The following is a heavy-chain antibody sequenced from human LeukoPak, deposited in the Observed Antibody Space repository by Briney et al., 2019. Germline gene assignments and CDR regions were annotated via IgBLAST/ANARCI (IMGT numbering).Heavy chain of an antibody. D-gene: IGHD4-23*01. J-gene: IGHJ1*01. CDR1: GYTFTGYY. V-gene: IGHV1-2*02. Sequence: ASVKVSCKASGYTFTGYYTNWVRQAPGQGLEWMGWINPNSGGTNYAQKFQGRVTMTRDTSISTAYMELSRLRSDDTAVYYCARDLGYGGDSGVFQHWGQGTLVTVSS. CDR3: ARDLGYGGDSGVFQH. CDR2: INPNSGGT.